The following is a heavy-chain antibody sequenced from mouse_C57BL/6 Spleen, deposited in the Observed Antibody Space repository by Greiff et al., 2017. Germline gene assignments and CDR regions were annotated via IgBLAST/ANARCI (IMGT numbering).Heavy chain of an antibody. V-gene: IGHV1-39*01. J-gene: IGHJ1*03. D-gene: IGHD1-1*01. CDR3: ARSSTGVAPYGYFDV. Sequence: VQLQQSGPELVKPGASVKISCKASGYSFTDYNMNWVKQSNGKSLEWIGVINPNYGTTSYNQKFKGKATLTADQSSSTAYMQLNSLTSEDSAVYYGARSSTGVAPYGYFDVWGTGTTVTVSS. CDR1: GYSFTDYN. CDR2: INPNYGTT.